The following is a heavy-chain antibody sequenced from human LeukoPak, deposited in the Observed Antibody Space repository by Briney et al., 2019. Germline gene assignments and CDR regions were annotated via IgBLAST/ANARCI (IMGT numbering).Heavy chain of an antibody. CDR1: GGSISGYF. Sequence: SETLSLTCTVPGGSISGYFWSWIRQPAGKGLEWIGRIYATGSTNYKPSLKSRVTMSVDTSKNQYSLKMSSVTAADTAVYYCARAKDSASDHDYWGQGTLVTVSS. J-gene: IGHJ4*02. D-gene: IGHD5-12*01. CDR3: ARAKDSASDHDY. CDR2: IYATGST. V-gene: IGHV4-4*07.